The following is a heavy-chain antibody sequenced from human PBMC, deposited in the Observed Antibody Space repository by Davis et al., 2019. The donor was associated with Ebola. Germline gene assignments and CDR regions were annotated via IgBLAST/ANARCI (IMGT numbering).Heavy chain of an antibody. D-gene: IGHD3-16*01. V-gene: IGHV1-8*02. Sequence: ASVKVSCKASGYTFTSYGISWLRQANGQGLEWMGWMNPSSGDTGYAQKFQGRVTMTGDISTSTAYMELSSLTSEDTAVYYCARELVIMFGGVLDPWGQGTLVTVSS. CDR3: ARELVIMFGGVLDP. CDR1: GYTFTSYG. CDR2: MNPSSGDT. J-gene: IGHJ5*02.